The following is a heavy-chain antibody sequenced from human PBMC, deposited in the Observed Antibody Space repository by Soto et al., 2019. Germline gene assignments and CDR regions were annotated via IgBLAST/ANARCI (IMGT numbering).Heavy chain of an antibody. CDR3: AKLDTYYYGSGSYYKYYYYGMDV. Sequence: SVKVSCKASGGTFSSYAISWVRQAPGQGLEWMGGIIPIFGTANYAQKFQGRVTITADESTSTAYMELSSLRSEDTAVYYCAKLDTYYYGSGSYYKYYYYGMDVWGQGTTVTVSS. J-gene: IGHJ6*02. CDR2: IIPIFGTA. CDR1: GGTFSSYA. V-gene: IGHV1-69*13. D-gene: IGHD3-10*01.